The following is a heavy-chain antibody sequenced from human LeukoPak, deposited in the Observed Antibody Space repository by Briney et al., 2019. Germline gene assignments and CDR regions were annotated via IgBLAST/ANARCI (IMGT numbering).Heavy chain of an antibody. V-gene: IGHV4-59*01. CDR2: IYYSGST. Sequence: KPSETLSLTCTVSGGSFSSYYWSWIRQPPGKGLEWIGYIYYSGSTDYNPSLKSRVTISVDTSKNQFSLKLSSVTAADTAVYYCARVVVVTAYSYQVWGHYYYYMDVWGKGTTVTVSS. J-gene: IGHJ6*03. CDR1: GGSFSSYY. CDR3: ARVVVVTAYSYQVWGHYYYYMDV. D-gene: IGHD2-21*02.